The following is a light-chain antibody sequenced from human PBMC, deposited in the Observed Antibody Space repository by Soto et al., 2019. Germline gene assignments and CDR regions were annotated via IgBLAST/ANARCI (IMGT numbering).Light chain of an antibody. J-gene: IGKJ5*01. CDR3: QQYGTSIT. CDR2: GAS. CDR1: QSVSSNY. V-gene: IGKV3-20*01. Sequence: EIVFTQSPGTLSLSPGERATLSCRASQSVSSNYLVWYQQKPGQAPRLLIYGASTRATGIPDRFSGSGSGTDFTLTISRLEPEDFAVYYCQQYGTSITFGQGTRLEIK.